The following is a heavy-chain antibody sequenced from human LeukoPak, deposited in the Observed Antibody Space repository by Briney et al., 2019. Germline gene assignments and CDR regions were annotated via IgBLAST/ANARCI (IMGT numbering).Heavy chain of an antibody. V-gene: IGHV1-2*02. CDR3: ARGLFSGSYCE. CDR1: GYTLTELS. D-gene: IGHD1-26*01. CDR2: INPNSGGT. Sequence: ASVKVSCKVSGYTLTELSMHWVRQAPGQGLEWMGWINPNSGGTNYAQKFQGRVTMTRDTSISTAYMELSRLRSDDTAVYYCARGLFSGSYCEWGQGTLVTVSS. J-gene: IGHJ4*02.